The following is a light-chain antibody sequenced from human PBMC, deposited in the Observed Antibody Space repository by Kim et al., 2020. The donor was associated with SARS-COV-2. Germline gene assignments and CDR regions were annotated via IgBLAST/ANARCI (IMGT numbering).Light chain of an antibody. CDR2: DVS. J-gene: IGLJ3*02. CDR1: SSDVGGYNY. Sequence: QSALTQPASVSGSPGQSITISCTGTSSDVGGYNYVSWYQQHPGKAPKLMIYDVSNRPSGVSNRFSGSKSGNTASLTISGLQAEDEADYYCSSYTSSSPLEVFGGGTQLTVL. CDR3: SSYTSSSPLEV. V-gene: IGLV2-14*03.